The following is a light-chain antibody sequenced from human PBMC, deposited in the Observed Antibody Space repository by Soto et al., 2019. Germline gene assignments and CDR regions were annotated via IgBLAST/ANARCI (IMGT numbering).Light chain of an antibody. J-gene: IGKJ1*01. CDR2: SSS. CDR1: QHIRND. Sequence: AIRMTQSPSSLSASVGDRVTITCRASQHIRNDLGWYQQKPGRAPKLLIYSSSTLQSGVPSRFNGSGSRTDFTLSISSLQPEDFATYSCLQDYAFPWTFGQGTNVEVK. V-gene: IGKV1-6*01. CDR3: LQDYAFPWT.